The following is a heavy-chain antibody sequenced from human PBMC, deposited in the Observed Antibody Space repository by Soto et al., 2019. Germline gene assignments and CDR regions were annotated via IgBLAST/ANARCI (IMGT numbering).Heavy chain of an antibody. J-gene: IGHJ4*02. CDR2: IMAYNNNP. Sequence: ASVKVSCKASGYTFSNYVVNWVRQAPGQGLEWLGYIMAYNNNPHYAQKFVGRVTMTADTSTSTAFLELRSLTSDDTAVYYCARGGMGKSYWTLDSWGQGTQVTVSS. D-gene: IGHD1-26*01. V-gene: IGHV1-18*01. CDR3: ARGGMGKSYWTLDS. CDR1: GYTFSNYV.